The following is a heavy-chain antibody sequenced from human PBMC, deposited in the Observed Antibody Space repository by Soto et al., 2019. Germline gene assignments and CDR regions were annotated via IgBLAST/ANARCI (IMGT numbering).Heavy chain of an antibody. D-gene: IGHD6-13*01. Sequence: PGESLKISCAASGFTFSGSAMHWVRQASGKGLEWVGRIRSKANSYATAYAASVKGRFTISRDDSKNTAYLQMNSLKTEDTAVYYCTRRAAAAAVVPYGMDVWGQGTTVTVSS. CDR2: IRSKANSYAT. CDR3: TRRAAAAAVVPYGMDV. CDR1: GFTFSGSA. J-gene: IGHJ6*02. V-gene: IGHV3-73*01.